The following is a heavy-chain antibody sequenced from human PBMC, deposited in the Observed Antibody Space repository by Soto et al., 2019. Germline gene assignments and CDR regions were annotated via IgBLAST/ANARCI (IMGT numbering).Heavy chain of an antibody. CDR2: IGSSGTNK. CDR3: ARDAAGPGNFAP. CDR1: GFRFSDYY. D-gene: IGHD1-1*01. Sequence: GGSLRLSCAASGFRFSDYYMSWLRKAPGKGLEWVSYIGSSGTNKYYADSVRGRFTISRDNAKNSLYLQMSSLRAEDTALYFWARDAAGPGNFAPGGRGTLVTVPS. V-gene: IGHV3-11*01. J-gene: IGHJ5*02.